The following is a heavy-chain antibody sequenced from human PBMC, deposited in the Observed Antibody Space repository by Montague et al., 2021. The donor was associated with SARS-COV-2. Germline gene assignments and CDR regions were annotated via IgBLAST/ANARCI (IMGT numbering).Heavy chain of an antibody. CDR1: GGSISGFY. D-gene: IGHD2-8*01. J-gene: IGHJ6*02. CDR2: IYYSGST. CDR3: ARLLRSCTNGVCRTYYYYALDV. Sequence: SETLSLTCTVSGGSISGFYWSWIRQPPGKGLEWIGYIYYSGSTEXNPSLESRVAVSVDRSKNQVSLKLTSVTAADTAVYYCARLLRSCTNGVCRTYYYYALDVWGQGTTVTVSS. V-gene: IGHV4-59*01.